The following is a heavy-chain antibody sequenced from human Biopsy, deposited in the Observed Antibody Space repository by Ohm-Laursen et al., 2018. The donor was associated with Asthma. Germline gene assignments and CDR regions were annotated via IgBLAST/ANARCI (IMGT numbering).Heavy chain of an antibody. V-gene: IGHV3-30-3*02. CDR3: AKDRSGTWYGFDY. CDR1: GFTFDNYT. CDR2: ISYDGRNT. Sequence: SLRLSCTAPGFTFDNYTMHWVRQAPGKGLEWVTIISYDGRNTYYADSVEGRFTISRDNSKNTLFLQMSSLRPEDTAVYYCAKDRSGTWYGFDYWGQGTLVTVSS. D-gene: IGHD6-13*01. J-gene: IGHJ4*02.